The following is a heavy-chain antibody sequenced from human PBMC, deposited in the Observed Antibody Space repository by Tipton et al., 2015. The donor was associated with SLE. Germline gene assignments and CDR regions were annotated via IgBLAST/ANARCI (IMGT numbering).Heavy chain of an antibody. CDR3: AGGNFLSGSEDW. V-gene: IGHV1-69*04. CDR2: ITPIVGLA. Sequence: QSGAEVKKPGSSVKVSCKTSGGTFSSYSITWVRQAPGQGLEWMGRITPIVGLANYGQKFQGRVTITADKSTTTAYMELSSLRSEDTAVYYCAGGNFLSGSEDWWGQGTLVTVSS. CDR1: GGTFSSYS. D-gene: IGHD3/OR15-3a*01. J-gene: IGHJ4*02.